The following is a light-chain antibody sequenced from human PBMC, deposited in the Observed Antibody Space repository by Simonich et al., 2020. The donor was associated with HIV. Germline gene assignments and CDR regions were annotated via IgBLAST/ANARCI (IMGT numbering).Light chain of an antibody. V-gene: IGKV3-15*01. J-gene: IGKJ2*01. CDR2: GAF. CDR1: QSVSSN. CDR3: QQYNNWPHYT. Sequence: EIVMTQSPATLSVSPGERATLSCRASQSVSSNLAWYQQKPGQAPRLLIYGAFTRATGVPARFSGSGSGTECTLTISSMQSEDFAVYYCQQYNNWPHYTFGQGTKLEIK.